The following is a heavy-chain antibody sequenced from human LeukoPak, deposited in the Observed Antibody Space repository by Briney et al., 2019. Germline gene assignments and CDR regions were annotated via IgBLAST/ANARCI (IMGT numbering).Heavy chain of an antibody. CDR3: VRAASEGATRVVWFLDI. D-gene: IGHD2-15*01. Sequence: GGSLRLSCSGSGFPVSAFAMHWVRQAPGQGLEYVAALSDNGGITYYANSVKGRFTISTDNSKNTLTLQMTDLRLEDTAVYYCVRAASEGATRVVWFLDIWGRGTVVTVSS. CDR1: GFPVSAFA. CDR2: LSDNGGIT. J-gene: IGHJ2*01. V-gene: IGHV3-64D*06.